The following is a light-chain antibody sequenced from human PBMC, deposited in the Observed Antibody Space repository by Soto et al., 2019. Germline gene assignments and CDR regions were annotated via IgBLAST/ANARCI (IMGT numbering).Light chain of an antibody. J-gene: IGLJ2*01. CDR1: GSNIGTHA. V-gene: IGLV1-44*01. CDR2: RNH. CDR3: AAWDDSLRAVV. Sequence: QSVLTQSPSESATPGQRVTISCSGSGSNIGTHAVNWYQQVPGTAPTLLIFRNHQRPSGVPDRFPGSKSGTSASLAISGTQSEDEADYSCAAWDDSLRAVVFGGGTKVTVL.